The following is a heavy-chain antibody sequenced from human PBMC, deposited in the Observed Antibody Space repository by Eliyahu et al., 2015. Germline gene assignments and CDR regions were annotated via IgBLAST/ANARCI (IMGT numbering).Heavy chain of an antibody. J-gene: IGHJ3*02. Sequence: EVQLVESGXGLVLPGGSLRLSCAASGFTFRNYAMSWVRQAPGKGLEWVSGLSDSGGSTYYADSVKGRFTISRDNSRNTMYLQMISLRADDTAVYYCAKGRSGTSPPRAFDIWGQGTMVTVSS. CDR1: GFTFRNYA. V-gene: IGHV3-23*04. CDR2: LSDSGGST. D-gene: IGHD1-26*01. CDR3: AKGRSGTSPPRAFDI.